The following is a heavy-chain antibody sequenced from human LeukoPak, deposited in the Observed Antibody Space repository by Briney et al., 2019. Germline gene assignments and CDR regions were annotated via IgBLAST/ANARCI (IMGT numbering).Heavy chain of an antibody. CDR2: ISSGSANI. CDR3: ARGLAVDEY. D-gene: IGHD6-19*01. J-gene: IGHJ4*02. Sequence: GGSPRLSCAASGFIVSTYTMNWVRQAPGKGLEWISSISSGSANIYYADSVKGRHTISRDNGKDSLFLQMNSLRAEDTAVYYCARGLAVDEYWGQGTLVTVSS. CDR1: GFIVSTYT. V-gene: IGHV3-48*04.